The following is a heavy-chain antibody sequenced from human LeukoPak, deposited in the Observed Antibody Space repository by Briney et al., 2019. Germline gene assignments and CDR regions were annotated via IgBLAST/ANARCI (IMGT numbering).Heavy chain of an antibody. CDR1: GFIFSHHG. CDR2: FSSSSTYI. CDR3: ARDPMIVVVTEDADYMDV. D-gene: IGHD3-22*01. J-gene: IGHJ6*03. V-gene: IGHV3-21*04. Sequence: GGSLRLSCVASGFIFSHHGMNWVRQAPGKGLEWVSSFSSSSTYIYYADSVKGRFTISRDNAKNSLYLQMNSLRAEDTAVYYCARDPMIVVVTEDADYMDVWGKGTTVTVSS.